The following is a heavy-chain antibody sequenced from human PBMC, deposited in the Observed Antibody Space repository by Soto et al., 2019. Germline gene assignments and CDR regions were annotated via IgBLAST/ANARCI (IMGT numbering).Heavy chain of an antibody. CDR1: GFTVSSNY. CDR2: IYSGGST. J-gene: IGHJ4*02. CDR3: ARGPNSSNDYGDYELPY. V-gene: IGHV3-66*01. D-gene: IGHD4-17*01. Sequence: GGSLRLSCAASGFTVSSNYMSWVRQAPGKGLEWVSVIYSGGSTYYADSVKGRFTISRDNSKNTLYLQMNSLRAEDTAVYYCARGPNSSNDYGDYELPYWGQGTLVTVSS.